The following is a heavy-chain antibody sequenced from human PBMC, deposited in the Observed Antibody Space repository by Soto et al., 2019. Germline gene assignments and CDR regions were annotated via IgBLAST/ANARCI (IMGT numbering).Heavy chain of an antibody. V-gene: IGHV1-18*01. Sequence: ASVKVSCKASGYTFTGYGISWVRQAPGQGLEWMGWISAYNGNTNYAQRLQGRFTISRDDSKSIAYLQMNSLRTEDTAVYYCSRDLGIEVIIPVYWGQGTLVTVSS. D-gene: IGHD3-22*01. CDR3: SRDLGIEVIIPVY. J-gene: IGHJ4*02. CDR1: GYTFTGYG. CDR2: ISAYNGNT.